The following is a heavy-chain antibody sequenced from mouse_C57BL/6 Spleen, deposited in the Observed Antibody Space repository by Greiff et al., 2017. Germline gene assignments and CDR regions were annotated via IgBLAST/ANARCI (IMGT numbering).Heavy chain of an antibody. J-gene: IGHJ2*01. Sequence: QVHVKQSGPELVKPGASVKISCKASGYAFSSSWMNWVKQRPGKGLEWIGRIYPGDGDTNYNGKFKGKATLTADKSSSTAYMQLSSLTSEDSAVYFCARRGSSGHFDYWGQGTTLTVSS. V-gene: IGHV1-82*01. D-gene: IGHD3-2*02. CDR3: ARRGSSGHFDY. CDR1: GYAFSSSW. CDR2: IYPGDGDT.